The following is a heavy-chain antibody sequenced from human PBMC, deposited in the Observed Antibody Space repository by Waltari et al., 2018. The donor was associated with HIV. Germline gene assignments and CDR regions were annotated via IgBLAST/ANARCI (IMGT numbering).Heavy chain of an antibody. CDR2: INAGNGNT. V-gene: IGHV1-3*01. CDR3: ASGGLRGYSYGYGWFDP. J-gene: IGHJ5*02. D-gene: IGHD5-18*01. CDR1: GYTFTSYA. Sequence: QVQLVQSGAEVKKPGASVKVSCKASGYTFTSYAMHWVRQAPGQRLEWMGWINAGNGNTKYSQKFQGRVTITRDTSASTAYMELSSLRSEDTAVYYCASGGLRGYSYGYGWFDPWGQGTLVTVSS.